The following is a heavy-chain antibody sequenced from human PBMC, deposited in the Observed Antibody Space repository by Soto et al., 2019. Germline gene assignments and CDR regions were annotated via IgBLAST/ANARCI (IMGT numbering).Heavy chain of an antibody. CDR2: ISSNGGST. CDR1: GFTFSSYA. V-gene: IGHV3-64D*06. Sequence: PGGSLRLSCSASGFTFSSYAMHWVRQAPGKGLEYVSAISSNGGSTYYADSVKGRFTISRDNSKNTLYLQMSSLRAEDTAVYYCARPRTVTPPTPYAPFDIWGQGTMVTVSS. CDR3: ARPRTVTPPTPYAPFDI. J-gene: IGHJ3*02. D-gene: IGHD4-4*01.